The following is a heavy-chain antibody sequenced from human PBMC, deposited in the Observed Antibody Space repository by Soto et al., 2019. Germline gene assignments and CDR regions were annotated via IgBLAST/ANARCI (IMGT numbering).Heavy chain of an antibody. V-gene: IGHV3-30*18. J-gene: IGHJ5*02. CDR3: AKDPPLYYYDSSTRVNWFDP. CDR1: GFTFSSYG. CDR2: ISYGGST. Sequence: GSLRLSCAASGFTFSSYGMHWVRQAPGKGLDWVAVISYGGSTYYADSVKGRFTISRDNSKNTLYLQMNSLRAEDTAVYYCAKDPPLYYYDSSTRVNWFDPWGQGTLVTVSS. D-gene: IGHD3-22*01.